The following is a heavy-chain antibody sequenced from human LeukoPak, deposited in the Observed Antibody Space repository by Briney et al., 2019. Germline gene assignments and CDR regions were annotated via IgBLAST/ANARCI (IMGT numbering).Heavy chain of an antibody. CDR1: GGSISSYY. CDR2: IYTSGST. J-gene: IGHJ4*02. D-gene: IGHD3-22*01. V-gene: IGHV4-4*07. Sequence: PSETLSLTCTVSGGSISSYYWSWIRQPAGKGLEWIGRIYTSGSTNYNPSLKSRVTMSVDTSKNQFSLKLSSVTAADTAVYYCASSLNYYDSSGYGSTLDYWGQGTLVTVSS. CDR3: ASSLNYYDSSGYGSTLDY.